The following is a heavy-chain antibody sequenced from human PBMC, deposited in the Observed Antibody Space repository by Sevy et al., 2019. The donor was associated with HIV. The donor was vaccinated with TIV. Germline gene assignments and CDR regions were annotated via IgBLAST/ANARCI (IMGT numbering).Heavy chain of an antibody. CDR2: LLFNVRTE. D-gene: IGHD2-15*01. Sequence: GGSLRLSCSASGFSVRSFSMHWVRQAPGKGLEWVAALLFNVRTEEYADSVKGRFTISRDNSKNTLNLEMNSLRVEDTAPSFCARDSARVIVPTAGFDSWGQGVLVTVSS. V-gene: IGHV3-33*03. CDR1: GFSVRSFS. J-gene: IGHJ5*01. CDR3: ARDSARVIVPTAGFDS.